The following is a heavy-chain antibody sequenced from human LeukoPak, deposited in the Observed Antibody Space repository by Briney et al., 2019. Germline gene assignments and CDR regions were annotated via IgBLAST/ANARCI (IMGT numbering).Heavy chain of an antibody. CDR1: GFTFSNAW. CDR3: ARERRGYSYGTLDP. V-gene: IGHV3-30-3*01. J-gene: IGHJ5*02. CDR2: ISSDGFRK. D-gene: IGHD5-12*01. Sequence: GGSLRLSCAASGFTFSNAWMSWVRQAPGKGLEWVALISSDGFRKNYAESVKGRFMLSRDNSKNTMDLQMNNLRVEDTAVYYCARERRGYSYGTLDPWGQGTLVTVSS.